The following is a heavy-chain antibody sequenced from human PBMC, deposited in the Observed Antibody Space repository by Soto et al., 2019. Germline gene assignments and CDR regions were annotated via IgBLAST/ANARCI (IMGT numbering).Heavy chain of an antibody. J-gene: IGHJ4*02. Sequence: EVQLVESGGGLVQPGGSLRIYCAASGFTFSDHYIDWVRQAPGKGLEWVGRSRDKAHSYSTEYAASVKGRFSTSRDDSKNSVYLQMNSLKTEVTAVYYCVRATYFSDSSGYTRCFDSWGQGTLVTVSS. CDR3: VRATYFSDSSGYTRCFDS. D-gene: IGHD3-22*01. CDR1: GFTFSDHY. CDR2: SRDKAHSYST. V-gene: IGHV3-72*01.